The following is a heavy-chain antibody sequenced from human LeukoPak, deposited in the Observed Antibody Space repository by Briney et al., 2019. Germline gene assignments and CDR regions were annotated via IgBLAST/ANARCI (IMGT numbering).Heavy chain of an antibody. J-gene: IGHJ6*02. CDR3: ARNYDYGDNYYYGMDV. CDR1: GFTFNDYY. CDR2: ISGSSPYT. V-gene: IGHV3-11*03. D-gene: IGHD4-17*01. Sequence: GVSLRLSCAASGFTFNDYYMSWVRQAPGKGREWLSYISGSSPYTNYADSVKGRFAISRDNATNSLSLQMNSLRAEDTAVYYCARNYDYGDNYYYGMDVWGQGTTVTVSS.